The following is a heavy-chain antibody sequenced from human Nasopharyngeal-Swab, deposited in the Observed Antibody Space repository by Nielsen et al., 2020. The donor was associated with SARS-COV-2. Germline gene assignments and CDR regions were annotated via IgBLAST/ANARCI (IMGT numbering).Heavy chain of an antibody. V-gene: IGHV1-46*01. CDR3: ARGGFYGSGSKRAFDI. J-gene: IGHJ3*02. CDR1: GYTFTSYG. D-gene: IGHD3-10*01. Sequence: ASVKVSCKASGYTFTSYGISWVRQAPGQGLEWMGIINPSGGSTSYAQKFQGRVTMTRDTSTSTVYMELSSLRSEDTAVHYCARGGFYGSGSKRAFDIWGQGTMVTVSS. CDR2: INPSGGST.